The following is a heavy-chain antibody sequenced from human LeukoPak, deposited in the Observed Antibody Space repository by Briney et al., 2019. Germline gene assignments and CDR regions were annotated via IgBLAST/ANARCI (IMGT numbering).Heavy chain of an antibody. J-gene: IGHJ4*02. CDR2: IHHSGST. V-gene: IGHV4-4*02. D-gene: IGHD4/OR15-4a*01. Sequence: SETLSLTCAVSGGSVSRSNWWNWVRQPPGKGLEWIGEIHHSGSTNYKPSLKSRVTMSVDKSKNQFSLKLSSVTAADTAVYYCARRPGEYGGNDFDYWGQGTLVTVSS. CDR3: ARRPGEYGGNDFDY. CDR1: GGSVSRSNW.